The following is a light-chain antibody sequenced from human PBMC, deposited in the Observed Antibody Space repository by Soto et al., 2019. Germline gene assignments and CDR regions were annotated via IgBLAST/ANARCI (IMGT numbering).Light chain of an antibody. Sequence: NFMLTQPHSVSESPGKTVTISCTRSSGSIASYYVQWYQQRPGGAPTTVIYDDNQRPSGVPDRFSGSIDSSSNSVSLTISGLKTEDEAAYFCQSYDSTYQHVVFGGGTKLTVL. J-gene: IGLJ2*01. CDR1: SGSIASYY. V-gene: IGLV6-57*03. CDR3: QSYDSTYQHVV. CDR2: DDN.